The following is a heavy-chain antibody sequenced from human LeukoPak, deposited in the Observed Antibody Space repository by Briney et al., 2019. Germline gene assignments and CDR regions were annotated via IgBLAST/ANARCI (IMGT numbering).Heavy chain of an antibody. J-gene: IGHJ6*03. V-gene: IGHV4-39*01. Sequence: PSETLSLTCTVPGGSISSSSYYWGWIRQPPGKGLEWIGSIYYSGSTYYNPTLKSRVTISVDTSKNQFSLKLSSVTAADTAIYYCGRGEYYYYYYYMDVWGKGTTVTVSS. CDR3: GRGEYYYYYYYMDV. CDR1: GGSISSSSYY. CDR2: IYYSGST. D-gene: IGHD2/OR15-2a*01.